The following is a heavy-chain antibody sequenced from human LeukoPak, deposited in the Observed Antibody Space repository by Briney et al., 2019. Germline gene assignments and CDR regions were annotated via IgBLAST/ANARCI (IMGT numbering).Heavy chain of an antibody. CDR2: ISGSGGST. J-gene: IGHJ4*02. CDR1: GFTFSSYA. D-gene: IGHD6-19*01. CDR3: AKDGGRSSGWYKVY. Sequence: GGSLRLSCAASGFTFSSYAMSWVRQAPGKGLEWVSAISGSGGSTYYADSVKGRFTISRDNSKNTLYLQMNSLRAEDTAVYYCAKDGGRSSGWYKVYWGQGTLVTVSS. V-gene: IGHV3-23*01.